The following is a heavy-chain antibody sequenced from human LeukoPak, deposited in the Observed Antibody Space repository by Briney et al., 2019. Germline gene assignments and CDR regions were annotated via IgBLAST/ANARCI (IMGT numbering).Heavy chain of an antibody. CDR3: ARPSSGYSLDY. Sequence: PGGSLRLSCAASGFTFSDYYMSWIRQAPGKGLEWISYISGRDNTIYYADSVKGRFTISRDNAKNSLYLQMNSLRAEDTAVYYCARPSSGYSLDYWGQGTLVTVSS. V-gene: IGHV3-11*01. J-gene: IGHJ4*02. D-gene: IGHD3-22*01. CDR1: GFTFSDYY. CDR2: ISGRDNTI.